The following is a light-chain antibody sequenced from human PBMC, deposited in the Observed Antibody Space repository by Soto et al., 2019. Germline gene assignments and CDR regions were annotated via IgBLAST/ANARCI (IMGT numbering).Light chain of an antibody. Sequence: DIQMTQSPSSLSASVGDRVTITCQASQDISNYLIWYQQKPGKAPKLLIYDASNLETGVPSRFSGSVSGTDFTFTIRGLQPEDTATYYCQQYENPLLTFGGGTKVEIK. CDR3: QQYENPLLT. J-gene: IGKJ4*01. V-gene: IGKV1-33*01. CDR1: QDISNY. CDR2: DAS.